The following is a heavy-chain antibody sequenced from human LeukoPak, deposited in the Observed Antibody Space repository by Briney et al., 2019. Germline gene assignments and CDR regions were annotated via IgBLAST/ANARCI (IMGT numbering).Heavy chain of an antibody. CDR3: ARGTIYGDYYYYYYMDV. D-gene: IGHD4-17*01. V-gene: IGHV1-69*02. J-gene: IGHJ6*03. CDR1: GGTFSSYT. CDR2: IIPILGIA. Sequence: SVKVSXKASGGTFSSYTISWVRQAPGQGLEWMGRIIPILGIANYAQKFQGRVTITADKSTSTAYMELSSLRSEDTAVYYCARGTIYGDYYYYYYMDVWGKGSTVTVSS.